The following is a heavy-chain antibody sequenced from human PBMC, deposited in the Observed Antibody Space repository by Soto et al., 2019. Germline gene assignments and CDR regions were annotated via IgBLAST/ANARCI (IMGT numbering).Heavy chain of an antibody. Sequence: ASVKVSCKASGYTFRTYAINWVRQVPGQGLQWMGWISVYNGNTNYAQKFQGRVTMTTDTSTSTAYMELRSLRSDVSAVYYCARDSVAARPGWFAPWGQGTLVTVSS. D-gene: IGHD6-6*01. V-gene: IGHV1-18*01. J-gene: IGHJ5*02. CDR2: ISVYNGNT. CDR1: GYTFRTYA. CDR3: ARDSVAARPGWFAP.